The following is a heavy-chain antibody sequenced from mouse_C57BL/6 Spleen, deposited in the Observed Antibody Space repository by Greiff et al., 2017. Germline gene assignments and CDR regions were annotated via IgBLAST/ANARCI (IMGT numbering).Heavy chain of an antibody. V-gene: IGHV8-8*01. CDR3: ARTWTAQATLYYYAMDY. CDR2: IWWDDDK. J-gene: IGHJ4*01. D-gene: IGHD3-2*02. CDR1: GFSLSTFGMG. Sequence: QVQLKVSGPGILQPSQTLSLTCSFSGFSLSTFGMGVGWIRQPSGKGLEWLAHIWWDDDKYYNPALKSRLTISKDTSKNQVFLKIANVDTADTATYYCARTWTAQATLYYYAMDYWGQGTSVTVSS.